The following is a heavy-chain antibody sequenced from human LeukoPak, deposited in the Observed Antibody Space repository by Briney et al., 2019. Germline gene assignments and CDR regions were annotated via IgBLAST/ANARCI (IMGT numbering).Heavy chain of an antibody. Sequence: ASVKVSCKASGYTFTSYGISWVRQAPGQGLEWMGWISAYNGNTNYAQKPQGRVTMATDTSTSTAYMELRSLRSDDTAVYYCAREAQSSGWYFLDYWGQGTLVTVSS. J-gene: IGHJ4*02. CDR1: GYTFTSYG. D-gene: IGHD6-19*01. V-gene: IGHV1-18*01. CDR3: AREAQSSGWYFLDY. CDR2: ISAYNGNT.